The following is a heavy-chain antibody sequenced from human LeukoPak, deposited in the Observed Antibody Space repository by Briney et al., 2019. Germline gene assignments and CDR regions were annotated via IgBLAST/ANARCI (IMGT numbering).Heavy chain of an antibody. CDR1: GYTFSNYG. J-gene: IGHJ3*02. CDR3: ARLGVMGATREDAFDI. D-gene: IGHD1-26*01. CDR2: ISAYNGNT. Sequence: GASVKVSCKASGYTFSNYGISWVRQAPGQGLEWMGWISAYNGNTKYAQKFQGRVTLTTDTSTSTAYMELRSLRSDDTAVYYCARLGVMGATREDAFDIWGQGTMVTVSS. V-gene: IGHV1-18*01.